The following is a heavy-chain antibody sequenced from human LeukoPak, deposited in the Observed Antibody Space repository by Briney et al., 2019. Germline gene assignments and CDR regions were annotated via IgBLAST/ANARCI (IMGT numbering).Heavy chain of an antibody. CDR2: ISSSSSYI. V-gene: IGHV3-21*01. CDR1: GFTFSSYS. Sequence: PGGSLRLSCAASGFTFSSYSLNGVRQAPGRGLEWVSSISSSSSYIYYADSVKGRFTISRDNAKNSLYLQMNSLRAEDTAVYYCARDTVTTYVKDYWGQGTLVTVSS. J-gene: IGHJ4*02. CDR3: ARDTVTTYVKDY. D-gene: IGHD4-17*01.